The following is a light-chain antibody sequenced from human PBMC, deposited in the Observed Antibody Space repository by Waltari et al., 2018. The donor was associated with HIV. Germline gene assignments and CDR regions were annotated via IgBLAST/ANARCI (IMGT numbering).Light chain of an antibody. CDR2: TAS. V-gene: IGKV1-39*01. CDR3: QQSDTIPLT. Sequence: DTQMTQSPSSLSASVGARITITCRASQNISNYLSWFQQKSGKAPNLLIYTASTLRDGVPSRFSGRGSGTEFTHTISCLQPEDFATYFCQQSDTIPLTFGDGTKVEI. CDR1: QNISNY. J-gene: IGKJ4*01.